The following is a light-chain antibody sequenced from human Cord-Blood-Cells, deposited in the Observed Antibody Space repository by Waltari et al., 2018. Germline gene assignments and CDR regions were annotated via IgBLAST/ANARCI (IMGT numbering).Light chain of an antibody. Sequence: DIVMTQSPDSLAVSMGESVTINCKSSQSVLYSSNNKNYLAWYQQKPGQPPKLLMYWASTRESGVPDRFSGSGSGTDFTLTISSLQAEDVAVYYCQQYYSTPLTFGGGTKVEIK. V-gene: IGKV4-1*01. J-gene: IGKJ4*01. CDR3: QQYYSTPLT. CDR2: WAS. CDR1: QSVLYSSNNKNY.